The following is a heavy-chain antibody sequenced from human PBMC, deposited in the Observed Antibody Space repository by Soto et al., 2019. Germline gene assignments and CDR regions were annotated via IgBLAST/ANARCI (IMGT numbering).Heavy chain of an antibody. V-gene: IGHV3-23*01. CDR3: AKIGNCGNCIDGYSSSYFYYYYYGMDV. CDR1: GFTFSSYA. Sequence: GSLRLYCAASGFTFSSYAMIWVRQAPGKGLEWVSAISSSGGSTYYAESVKGRFTISRDNFKNTLYLQENSLRAEDTAVYYCAKIGNCGNCIDGYSSSYFYYYYYGMDVWGQGTTVTVSS. J-gene: IGHJ6*02. CDR2: ISSSGGST. D-gene: IGHD5-12*01.